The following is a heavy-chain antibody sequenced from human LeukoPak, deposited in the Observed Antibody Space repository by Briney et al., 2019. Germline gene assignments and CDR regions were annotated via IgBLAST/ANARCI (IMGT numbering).Heavy chain of an antibody. CDR2: ISTSSTHL. V-gene: IGHV3-21*06. D-gene: IGHD3-10*01. CDR3: SRDVDGSGNYGFDY. Sequence: GGSLRLSCAASGFTFSNAWMTWVRQAPGKGLEWVSSISTSSTHLLYADSAKGRFTISRDNAKNLPFLQLNSLRAEDTAVYFCSRDVDGSGNYGFDYWGQGALVTVSS. CDR1: GFTFSNAW. J-gene: IGHJ4*02.